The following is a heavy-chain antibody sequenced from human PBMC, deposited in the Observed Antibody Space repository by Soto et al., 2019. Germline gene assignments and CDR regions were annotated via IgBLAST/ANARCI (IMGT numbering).Heavy chain of an antibody. J-gene: IGHJ4*02. D-gene: IGHD1-26*01. Sequence: SETXSLTCAVSGYSISSSNWWGWIRQPPGKELEWIGYIYYSGTTYYNPSLKSRVTMSVDTSKNQFSLKLNSVTAVDTTVYYCARREIQGPIDYWGQGTLVTVSS. CDR3: ARREIQGPIDY. CDR1: GYSISSSNW. CDR2: IYYSGTT. V-gene: IGHV4-28*01.